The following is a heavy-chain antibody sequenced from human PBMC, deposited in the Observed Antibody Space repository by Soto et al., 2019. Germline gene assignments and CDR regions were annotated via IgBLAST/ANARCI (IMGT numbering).Heavy chain of an antibody. J-gene: IGHJ6*02. CDR3: ASYDYVWDGMDV. CDR1: GYSFTSYW. V-gene: IGHV5-10-1*01. CDR2: IDPSDSYT. D-gene: IGHD3-16*01. Sequence: GEFLKISCKGSGYSFTSYWISWVRQMPGKGLEWMGRIDPSDSYTNYSPSFQGHVTISADKSISTAYLQWSSLKASDTAMYYCASYDYVWDGMDVWGQGTTVTVSS.